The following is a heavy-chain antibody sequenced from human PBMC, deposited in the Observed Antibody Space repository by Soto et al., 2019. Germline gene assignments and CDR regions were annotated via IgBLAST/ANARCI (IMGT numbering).Heavy chain of an antibody. V-gene: IGHV4-34*01. D-gene: IGHD2-15*01. CDR2: INHIGES. J-gene: IGHJ4*02. CDR1: GGSLTDYW. CDR3: ARKMCAGGSCYRTFDS. Sequence: SETLSLTCAVYGGSLTDYWWTWIRQTPGKGQEWIGEINHIGESNHNQSPKRRVTISLDTSQNQFSFKLTSVTVAATAVAYCARKMCAGGSCYRTFDSWGQGTLVTVSS.